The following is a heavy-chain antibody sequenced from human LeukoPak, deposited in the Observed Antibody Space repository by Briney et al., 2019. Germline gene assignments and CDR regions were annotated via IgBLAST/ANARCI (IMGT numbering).Heavy chain of an antibody. CDR1: GGTFSSYA. D-gene: IGHD4-17*01. Sequence: SVTVSCKASGGTFSSYAISWVRQAPGQGLEWMGGIIPIFGKANYAQKFQGRVTITADESTSTAYMERSSLRSEDTAVYYCAREVNGDSFDYWGQGTLVTVS. CDR3: AREVNGDSFDY. J-gene: IGHJ4*02. V-gene: IGHV1-69*01. CDR2: IIPIFGKA.